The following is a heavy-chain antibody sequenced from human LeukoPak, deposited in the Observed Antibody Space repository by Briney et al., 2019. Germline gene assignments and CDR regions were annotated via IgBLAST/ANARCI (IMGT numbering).Heavy chain of an antibody. CDR2: IFPSGGEI. Sequence: GGSLRLSCAASGFTFSTFAMIWVRQPPGKGLEWVSSIFPSGGEIHYADSVKGRFTISRDNSKNTLYLQMNSLRAEDTAVYYCAKGYDSSEGVGIFDYWGQGTLVTVSS. CDR1: GFTFSTFA. V-gene: IGHV3-23*01. D-gene: IGHD3-22*01. J-gene: IGHJ4*02. CDR3: AKGYDSSEGVGIFDY.